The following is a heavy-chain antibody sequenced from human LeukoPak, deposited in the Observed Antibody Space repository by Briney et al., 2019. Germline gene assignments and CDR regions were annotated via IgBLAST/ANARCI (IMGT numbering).Heavy chain of an antibody. CDR1: GYTFTSYD. D-gene: IGHD3-10*01. CDR3: ARRITMVRGVIIVYYGMDV. V-gene: IGHV1-8*01. Sequence: ASVTVSCKASGYTFTSYDINWVRQATGQGLEWMGWMNPNSGNTGYAQKFQGRVTMTRNTSISTAYMELSSLRSEDTAVYYCARRITMVRGVIIVYYGMDVWGQGTTVTVSS. J-gene: IGHJ6*02. CDR2: MNPNSGNT.